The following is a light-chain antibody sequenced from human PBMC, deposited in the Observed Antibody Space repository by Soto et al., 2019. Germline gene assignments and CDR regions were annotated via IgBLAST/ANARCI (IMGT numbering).Light chain of an antibody. CDR1: SSDIGAYNF. Sequence: QSALTQPPSASGSPGQSVSISCTGTSSDIGAYNFVSWYQQHPGKAPRLMIYGVSKRPSGVPDRFSGSKSGNTASLTVSGLQAEDEADYYCSSFTTSSTWVFGGGTKLTVL. V-gene: IGLV2-8*01. CDR2: GVS. J-gene: IGLJ3*02. CDR3: SSFTTSSTWV.